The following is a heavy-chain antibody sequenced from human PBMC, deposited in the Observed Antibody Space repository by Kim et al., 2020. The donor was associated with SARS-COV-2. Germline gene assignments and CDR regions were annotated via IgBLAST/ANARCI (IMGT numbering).Heavy chain of an antibody. CDR2: MYSGGST. D-gene: IGHD1-26*01. CDR1: GASIRSSSYY. J-gene: IGHJ4*02. Sequence: SETLSLTCTVSGASIRSSSYYWAWIRQPPGKGLEWIGNMYSGGSTYYNPSLKSRVTISVDTSKNQFSLKLNSVTAADTAVYYCAGAVRYHGSYWSGGGGRPNYFDYWGQGTLVTVSS. V-gene: IGHV4-39*01. CDR3: AGAVRYHGSYWSGGGGRPNYFDY.